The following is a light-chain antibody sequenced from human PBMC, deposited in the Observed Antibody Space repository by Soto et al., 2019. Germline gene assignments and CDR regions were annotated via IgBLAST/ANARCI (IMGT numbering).Light chain of an antibody. Sequence: DLQMTQSPSTLSASVGDRVTISCRASQSVGRWLAWYQQKPGKAPKLLIYEASRIENGVASRFSGSGSGTEFTRTISSLQPGDFATYYCQSMQTLGQGTKVEVK. V-gene: IGKV1-5*03. CDR2: EAS. CDR3: QSMQT. CDR1: QSVGRW. J-gene: IGKJ1*01.